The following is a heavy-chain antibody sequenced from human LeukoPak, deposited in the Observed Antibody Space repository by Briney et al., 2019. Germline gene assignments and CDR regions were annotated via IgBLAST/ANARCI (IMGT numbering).Heavy chain of an antibody. J-gene: IGHJ3*02. CDR2: VNSDGSST. CDR3: STGSGHAFDI. CDR1: GFTFSSYW. D-gene: IGHD3-10*01. V-gene: IGHV3-74*01. Sequence: GGSLRLSCAASGFTFSSYWMHWVRQVPGKGLVWVSRVNSDGSSTSYADPVKGRFTISRDNAKNTLYVQMNSLRAEDTAVYYCSTGSGHAFDIWGRGTMVTVSS.